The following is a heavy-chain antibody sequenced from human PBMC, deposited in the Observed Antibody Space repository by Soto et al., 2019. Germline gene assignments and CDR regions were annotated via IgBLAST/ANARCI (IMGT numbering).Heavy chain of an antibody. CDR3: AKDTSSSPYYMDV. D-gene: IGHD2-2*01. V-gene: IGHV3-23*01. Sequence: GGSLRLSCAAPGFIFGNYAMGWIRQAPGKGLEWVSEITGSTDTTYYADSVKGRFIISRDNSKNTVHLQMNSLRAEDTAVYYCAKDTSSSPYYMDVWGKGTTVTVSS. CDR1: GFIFGNYA. J-gene: IGHJ6*03. CDR2: ITGSTDTT.